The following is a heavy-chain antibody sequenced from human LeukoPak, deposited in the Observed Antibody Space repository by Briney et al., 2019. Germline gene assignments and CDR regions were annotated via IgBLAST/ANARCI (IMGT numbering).Heavy chain of an antibody. J-gene: IGHJ4*02. Sequence: ASVKVSCKASGYTFTSYGISWVRQAPGQGLEWLGWISAYNGNTNYAQKLQGRVTMTTDTSTSTAYMELRSLRPDDTAVYFCAKRPRVGYDSSGSDYWGQGTLVTVSS. CDR2: ISAYNGNT. CDR1: GYTFTSYG. CDR3: AKRPRVGYDSSGSDY. D-gene: IGHD3-22*01. V-gene: IGHV1-18*01.